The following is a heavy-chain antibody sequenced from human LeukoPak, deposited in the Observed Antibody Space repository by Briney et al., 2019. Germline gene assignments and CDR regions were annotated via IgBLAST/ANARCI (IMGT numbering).Heavy chain of an antibody. J-gene: IGHJ4*02. CDR3: ARDRCGDGFAHFDY. CDR2: INPNSGGT. CDR1: GYTFTGYY. Sequence: ASVKVSCKASGYTFTGYYMHWVRQAPGQGLEWMGWINPNSGGTNYAQKFQGRVTMTRDTSMSTAYMDLNRLTSDDTAVYFCARDRCGDGFAHFDYWGQGSLVTVSS. D-gene: IGHD5-24*01. V-gene: IGHV1-2*02.